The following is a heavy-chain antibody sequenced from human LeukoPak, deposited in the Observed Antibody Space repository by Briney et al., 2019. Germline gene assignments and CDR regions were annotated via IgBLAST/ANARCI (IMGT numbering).Heavy chain of an antibody. CDR2: IFYSRRT. Sequence: SETLSLTCTVSGGSISSGGYYWTWIRQHPGKGLEWIGYIFYSRRTYYNPSLKSPITISLDTSKNQFSLKLSSVTAADTAVYYCARGGGPDAFDIWGQGTMVTVSS. D-gene: IGHD3-16*01. CDR1: GGSISSGGYY. V-gene: IGHV4-31*01. J-gene: IGHJ3*02. CDR3: ARGGGPDAFDI.